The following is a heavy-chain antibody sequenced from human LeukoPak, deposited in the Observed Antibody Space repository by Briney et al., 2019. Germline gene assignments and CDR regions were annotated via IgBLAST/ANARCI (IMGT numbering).Heavy chain of an antibody. CDR1: GGSINSLY. J-gene: IGHJ5*02. Sequence: SETLSLTCSVSGGSINSLYWRWIRQTPGKGLEWIGYIYYSGHTNSNPSLRSRVTISIDTSRTQFSLNLTSVSAADTAVYYCASGGFWSGYFTWGQGILVTVSS. CDR2: IYYSGHT. V-gene: IGHV4-59*11. D-gene: IGHD3-3*01. CDR3: ASGGFWSGYFT.